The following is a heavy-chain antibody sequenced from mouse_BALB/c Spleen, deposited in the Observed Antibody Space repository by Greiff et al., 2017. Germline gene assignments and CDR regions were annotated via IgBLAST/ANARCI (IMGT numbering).Heavy chain of an antibody. CDR3: VRDRGYGYLAMDY. Sequence: QVQLQQSGPGLVAPSQSLSITCTVSGFSLTSYDISWIRQPPGKGLEWLGVIWTGGGTNYNSAFMSRLSISKDNSKSQVFLKMNSLQTDDTAIYYCVRDRGYGYLAMDYWGQGTSVTVSS. V-gene: IGHV2-9-2*01. CDR2: IWTGGGT. D-gene: IGHD2-2*01. J-gene: IGHJ4*01. CDR1: GFSLTSYD.